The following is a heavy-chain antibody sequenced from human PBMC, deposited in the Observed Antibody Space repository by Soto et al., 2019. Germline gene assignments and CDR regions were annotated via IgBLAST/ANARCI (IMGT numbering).Heavy chain of an antibody. D-gene: IGHD3-10*01. V-gene: IGHV3-23*01. CDR3: AKLQSYYYGSGSYGYNWFDP. CDR1: GFTFSSYA. J-gene: IGHJ5*02. Sequence: GGSLRLSCAASGFTFSSYAMSWVRQAPGKGLEWVSAISGSGGSTYYADSVKGRFTISRDNSKNTLYLQMNSLRAEDTAVYYCAKLQSYYYGSGSYGYNWFDPWGQGTLVTVSS. CDR2: ISGSGGST.